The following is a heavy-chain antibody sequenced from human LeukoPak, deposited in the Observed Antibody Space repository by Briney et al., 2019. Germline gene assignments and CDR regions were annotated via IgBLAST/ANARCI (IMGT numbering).Heavy chain of an antibody. D-gene: IGHD3-10*01. Sequence: GGSLRLSCAASGFTFDDYGMSWVRQAPGKGLEWVSGINWNGGSTGYADSVKGRFTISRDNVKNSLYLQMNSLRAEDTAVYYCAGGSGSYYYYYYYYMDVWGKGTTVTISS. CDR3: AGGSGSYYYYYYYYMDV. CDR2: INWNGGST. J-gene: IGHJ6*03. V-gene: IGHV3-20*04. CDR1: GFTFDDYG.